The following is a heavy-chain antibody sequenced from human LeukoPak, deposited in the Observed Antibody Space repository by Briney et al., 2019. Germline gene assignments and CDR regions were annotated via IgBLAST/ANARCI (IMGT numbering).Heavy chain of an antibody. CDR2: IYYRVST. D-gene: IGHD2-15*01. CDR1: GGSINNYY. J-gene: IGHJ2*01. CDR3: ARGPPGRGHWYFDL. V-gene: IGHV4-59*08. Sequence: SETLSLTCTVSGGSINNYYWSWIRQPPGKGPEWIGYIYYRVSTNYNPSVKRRVSMSMDTSKKQFSLNLTSVTPADTAVYYCARGPPGRGHWYFDLWGRGTLVTVSS.